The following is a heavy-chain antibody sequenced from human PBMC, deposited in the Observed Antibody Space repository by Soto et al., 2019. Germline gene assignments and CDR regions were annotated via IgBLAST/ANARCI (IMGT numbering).Heavy chain of an antibody. D-gene: IGHD2-15*01. J-gene: IGHJ1*01. CDR1: GYTFTSYY. CDR3: AVDCSGGSCYPREYFQH. CDR2: INPSGGST. Sequence: ASVKVSCKASGYTFTSYYMHWVRQAPGQGLEWMGIINPSGGSTSYAQKFQGRVTMTRDTSTSTVYMELSSLRSEDTAVYYCAVDCSGGSCYPREYFQHWGQGTLVTVSS. V-gene: IGHV1-46*03.